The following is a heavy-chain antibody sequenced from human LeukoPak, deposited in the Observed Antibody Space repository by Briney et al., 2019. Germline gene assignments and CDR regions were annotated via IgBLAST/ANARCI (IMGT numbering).Heavy chain of an antibody. D-gene: IGHD4-17*01. CDR3: ARAEVTTGVDY. CDR2: INHSGST. CDR1: GGSISSGGYY. J-gene: IGHJ4*02. V-gene: IGHV4-34*01. Sequence: SETLSLTCAVSGGSISSGGYYWSWIRQTPGKGLEWIGEINHSGSTNYNPSLKSRVTISVDTSKNQFSLKLSSVTAADTAVYYCARAEVTTGVDYWDQGTLVTVSS.